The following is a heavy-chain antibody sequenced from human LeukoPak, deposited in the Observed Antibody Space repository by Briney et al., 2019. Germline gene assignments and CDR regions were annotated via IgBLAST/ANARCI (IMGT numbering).Heavy chain of an antibody. J-gene: IGHJ5*02. CDR1: GYTFTGYY. D-gene: IGHD2-2*01. CDR2: INPNSGGT. Sequence: ASVTVSCKASGYTFTGYYMHWVRQAPGQGLEWMGWINPNSGGTNYAQKFQGRVTMTRDTSISTAYMELSRLRSDDTAVYYCARDRPYCSSTSCPIWFDPWGQGTLVTVSS. CDR3: ARDRPYCSSTSCPIWFDP. V-gene: IGHV1-2*02.